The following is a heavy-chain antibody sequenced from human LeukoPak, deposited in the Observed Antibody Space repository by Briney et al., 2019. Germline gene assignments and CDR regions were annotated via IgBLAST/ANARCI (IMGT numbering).Heavy chain of an antibody. CDR3: ARAPHRNLLLNYDYVFDY. D-gene: IGHD3-16*01. CDR2: MNPNRGNT. CDR1: GYTFTSYD. J-gene: IGHJ4*02. Sequence: ASVKVSCKASGYTFTSYDINWVRQASGQGLEWMGWMNPNRGNTDYAQKFQCRVTFTRDTSITTAHMELSNLRSEDTAVYYCARAPHRNLLLNYDYVFDYWGQGTQVTVSS. V-gene: IGHV1-8*02.